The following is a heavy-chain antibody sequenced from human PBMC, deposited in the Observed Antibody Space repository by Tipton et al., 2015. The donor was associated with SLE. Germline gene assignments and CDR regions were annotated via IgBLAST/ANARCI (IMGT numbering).Heavy chain of an antibody. D-gene: IGHD6-19*01. CDR1: GGSISSYNYY. V-gene: IGHV4-61*09. CDR3: AREGSSGWFYWYFDL. J-gene: IGHJ2*01. CDR2: IYTSGST. Sequence: TLSLTCTVSGGSISSYNYYWSWIRQPAGKGLGWIGHIYTSGSTNYNPSLKSRVTISVDTSKNQFSLKLSSVTAADTAVYYCAREGSSGWFYWYFDLWGRGTLVTVSS.